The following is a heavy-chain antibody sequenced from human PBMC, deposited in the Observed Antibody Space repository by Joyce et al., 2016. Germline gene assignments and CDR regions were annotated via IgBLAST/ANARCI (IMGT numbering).Heavy chain of an antibody. CDR3: ARGTDYVWVSP. CDR1: DVSFTLYPYW. Sequence: QVQLQQWGAGLLKPSETLSLTCGVYDVSFTLYPYWFSWIRQSPEKGLEWIGEIHYTGATNYNPSFKSRVTMSVDTSKSQFFLKLTSMTAADTAVYYCARGTDYVWVSPWGQGTLVTVSS. V-gene: IGHV4-34*02. J-gene: IGHJ4*02. D-gene: IGHD3-16*01. CDR2: IHYTGAT.